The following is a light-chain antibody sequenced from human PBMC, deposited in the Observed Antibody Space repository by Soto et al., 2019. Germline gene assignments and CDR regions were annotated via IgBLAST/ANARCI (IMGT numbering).Light chain of an antibody. J-gene: IGKJ4*01. CDR2: AAS. V-gene: IGKV1-27*01. CDR1: QGIYNF. CDR3: QKYNTAPLT. Sequence: DIQMTQSPSSLSASVGDRVTITCRASQGIYNFLAWFQQKPGKVTTLLIYAASTLRSGVPSRFSGSGSGTNFTLTISSLQPEDVATYYCQKYNTAPLTFGGGTKVEIK.